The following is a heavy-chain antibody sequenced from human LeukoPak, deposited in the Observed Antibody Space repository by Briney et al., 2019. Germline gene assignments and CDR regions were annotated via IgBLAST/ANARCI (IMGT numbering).Heavy chain of an antibody. D-gene: IGHD1/OR15-1a*01. CDR2: IYHSGST. Sequence: PSETLSLNCDVSGYSINSGYYWGWIRQPPGKGLEWIASIYHSGSTYYNPSLKSRVTISIDTSKNQFSLKLSSVTAADTAVYYCARNNPSRGFDPWGQGTLVTVSS. V-gene: IGHV4-38-2*01. J-gene: IGHJ5*02. CDR1: GYSINSGYY. CDR3: ARNNPSRGFDP.